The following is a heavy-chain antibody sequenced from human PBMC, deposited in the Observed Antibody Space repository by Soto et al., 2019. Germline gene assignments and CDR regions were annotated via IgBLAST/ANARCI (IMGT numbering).Heavy chain of an antibody. V-gene: IGHV4-30-4*01. Sequence: QVQLQESGPGLVKPSQTLSLTCTVSGGSISSGDYYWSWIRQPPGKGLEWIGYIYYSGSTYYNPSLKSRVTISGDTSKNQFSLKLSSVTAADTAVYYCASLVVTAHNWFDPWGQGTLVTVSS. J-gene: IGHJ5*02. CDR2: IYYSGST. D-gene: IGHD2-21*02. CDR3: ASLVVTAHNWFDP. CDR1: GGSISSGDYY.